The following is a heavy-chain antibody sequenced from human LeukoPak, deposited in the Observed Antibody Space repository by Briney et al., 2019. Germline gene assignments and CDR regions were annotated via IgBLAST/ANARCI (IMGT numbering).Heavy chain of an antibody. V-gene: IGHV1-24*01. Sequence: ASVKVSCKVSGYTLTELSKHWVRQAPGKGLEWMGGFDPEDGETIYAQKFQGRVTMTEDTSTDTAYMELSSLRSEDTAVYYCATVLRGAAAGYDTNGWFDPWGQGTLVTVSS. J-gene: IGHJ5*02. D-gene: IGHD6-13*01. CDR2: FDPEDGET. CDR3: ATVLRGAAAGYDTNGWFDP. CDR1: GYTLTELS.